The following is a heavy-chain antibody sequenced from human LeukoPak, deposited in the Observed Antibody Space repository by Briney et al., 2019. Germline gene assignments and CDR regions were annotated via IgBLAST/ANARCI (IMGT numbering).Heavy chain of an antibody. J-gene: IGHJ4*02. D-gene: IGHD2-15*01. V-gene: IGHV3-21*01. Sequence: GGSLRLSCAASGFTFSSYSMNWVRQAPGKGLEWVSSISSSSSYIYYADSVKGRFTISRDNAKNSLYLQMNSLRAEDTVVYYCARKVVAAQDYWGQGTLVTVSS. CDR1: GFTFSSYS. CDR3: ARKVVAAQDY. CDR2: ISSSSSYI.